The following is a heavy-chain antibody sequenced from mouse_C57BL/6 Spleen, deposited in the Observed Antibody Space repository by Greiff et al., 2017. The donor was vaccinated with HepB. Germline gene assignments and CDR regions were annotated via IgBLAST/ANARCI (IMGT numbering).Heavy chain of an antibody. D-gene: IGHD2-4*01. V-gene: IGHV1-76*01. Sequence: QVQLQQSGAELVRPGASVKLSCKASGYTFTDYYINWVKQRPGQGLEWIARIYPGSGNTYYNEKFKGKATLTAEKSSSTAYMQLSSLTSEDSAVYFCARSYDYDVGYFDVWGTGTTVTVSS. J-gene: IGHJ1*03. CDR2: IYPGSGNT. CDR1: GYTFTDYY. CDR3: ARSYDYDVGYFDV.